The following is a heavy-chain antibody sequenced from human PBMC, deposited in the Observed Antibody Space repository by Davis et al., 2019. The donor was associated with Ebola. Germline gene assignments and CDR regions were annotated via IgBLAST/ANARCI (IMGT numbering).Heavy chain of an antibody. V-gene: IGHV3-23*01. CDR1: GFTFSTYA. CDR3: ARDRTVTALRIIYDFDY. Sequence: GESLKISCAGSGFTFSTYAMSWIRQAPGKGLEWVSSIPGSGGAALSADSVRGRFTISRDNFKNMLYLQTNSLRAEDTAVYFCARDRTVTALRIIYDFDYWGQGTLVTVSS. J-gene: IGHJ4*02. CDR2: IPGSGGAA. D-gene: IGHD2-21*02.